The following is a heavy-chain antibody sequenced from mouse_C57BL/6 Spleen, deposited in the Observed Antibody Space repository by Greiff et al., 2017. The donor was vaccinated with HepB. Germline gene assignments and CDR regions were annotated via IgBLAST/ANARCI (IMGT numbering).Heavy chain of an antibody. V-gene: IGHV1-64*01. D-gene: IGHD1-1*01. CDR3: ARSGITTVVATNAMDY. CDR2: IHPNSGST. CDR1: GYTFTSYW. J-gene: IGHJ4*01. Sequence: QVQLQHPGAELVKPGASVKLSCKASGYTFTSYWMHWVKQRPGQGLEWIGMIHPNSGSTNYNEKFKSKATLTVDKSSSTAYMQLSSLTSEDSAVYYCARSGITTVVATNAMDYWGQGTSVTVSS.